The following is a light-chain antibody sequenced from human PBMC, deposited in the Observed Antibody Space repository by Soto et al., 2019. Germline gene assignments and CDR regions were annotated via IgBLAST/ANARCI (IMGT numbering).Light chain of an antibody. Sequence: EIVLTQSPGTLYLSPGERATLSCRASQSVSSSYLAWYQQKPGQAPRFLIYGASSRATGISDRFSGSGSGTDFTLTISRLEPEDFAVYYCQQYGSSPVTFGQGTKVDIK. CDR1: QSVSSSY. V-gene: IGKV3-20*01. CDR3: QQYGSSPVT. CDR2: GAS. J-gene: IGKJ1*01.